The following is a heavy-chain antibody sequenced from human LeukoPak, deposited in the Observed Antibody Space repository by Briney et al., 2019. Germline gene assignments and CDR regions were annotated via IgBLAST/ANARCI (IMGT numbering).Heavy chain of an antibody. J-gene: IGHJ4*02. D-gene: IGHD2-8*01. CDR1: GYSISSSNW. Sequence: SETLSLTCAVSGYSISSSNWWGWIRQPPGKGLEWIGYIYYSGSTYYNPSLKSRVTMSVDTSKNQFSLKLSSVTAADTAVYYCARQEGVSLYYFDYWGQGTLVTVSS. V-gene: IGHV4-28*01. CDR3: ARQEGVSLYYFDY. CDR2: IYYSGST.